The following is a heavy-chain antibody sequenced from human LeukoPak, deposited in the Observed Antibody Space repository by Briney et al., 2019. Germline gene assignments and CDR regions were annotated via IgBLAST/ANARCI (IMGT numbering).Heavy chain of an antibody. CDR3: ARTYLVGATMFDY. J-gene: IGHJ4*02. Sequence: GGSLRLSCAASGFGFSNYGMNWVRQAPGKGLEWVSYISSSGSTIYCADSVKGRFTISRTNSKNTLYLQMNSLRAEDTAVYYCARTYLVGATMFDYWGQGTLVTVSS. D-gene: IGHD1-26*01. CDR2: ISSSGSTI. CDR1: GFGFSNYG. V-gene: IGHV3-48*01.